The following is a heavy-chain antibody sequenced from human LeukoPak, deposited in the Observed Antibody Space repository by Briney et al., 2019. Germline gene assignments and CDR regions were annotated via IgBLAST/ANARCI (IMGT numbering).Heavy chain of an antibody. J-gene: IGHJ4*02. CDR2: ISAYNGNT. V-gene: IGHV1-18*01. D-gene: IGHD3-22*01. Sequence: ASVKVSCKASGYTFTSYGISWVRQAPGQGLEWMGWISAYNGNTNYAQKLQGRVTMTTDTSTSTVYMELSSLRSEDTAVYYCARPRLDDSSGSPFDYWGQGTLVTVSS. CDR1: GYTFTSYG. CDR3: ARPRLDDSSGSPFDY.